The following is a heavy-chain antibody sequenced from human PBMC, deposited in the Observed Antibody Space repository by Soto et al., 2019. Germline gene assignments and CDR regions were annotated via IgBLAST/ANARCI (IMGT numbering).Heavy chain of an antibody. Sequence: ASVKVSCKASGGTFSSYAISWVRQAPGQGPEWMGGIIPIFGTANYAQKFQGRVTITADESTSTAYMELSSLRSEDTAVYYCARVRIPYGSDSNWFDPWGQGTLVTVSS. CDR1: GGTFSSYA. CDR3: ARVRIPYGSDSNWFDP. D-gene: IGHD3-10*01. J-gene: IGHJ5*02. CDR2: IIPIFGTA. V-gene: IGHV1-69*13.